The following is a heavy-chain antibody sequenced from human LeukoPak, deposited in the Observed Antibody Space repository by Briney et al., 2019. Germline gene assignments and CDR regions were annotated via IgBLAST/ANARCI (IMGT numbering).Heavy chain of an antibody. J-gene: IGHJ4*02. CDR2: ISYDGSNK. V-gene: IGHV3-30*18. D-gene: IGHD5-12*01. Sequence: GGSLRLSCAASGFTFSSYGMHWVRQAPGKGLEWVAVISYDGSNKYYADSVKGRFTISRDNSKNTLYLQMNSLRAEDTAVYYCAKDSGYEPPGYWGQGTLVTVSS. CDR3: AKDSGYEPPGY. CDR1: GFTFSSYG.